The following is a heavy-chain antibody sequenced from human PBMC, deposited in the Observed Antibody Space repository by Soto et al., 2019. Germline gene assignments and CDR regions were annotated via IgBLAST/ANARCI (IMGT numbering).Heavy chain of an antibody. Sequence: XETLSLTCTVAGCSISSHYWSWVRQAPGKGLEWIGHIYYRGSTSYNPSLRSRSTISVDTSNNQFSLKLNSVTTADTAVYYCARDGREASGMDVWGQGTKVTVSS. V-gene: IGHV4-59*11. D-gene: IGHD1-26*01. J-gene: IGHJ6*02. CDR3: ARDGREASGMDV. CDR1: GCSISSHY. CDR2: IYYRGST.